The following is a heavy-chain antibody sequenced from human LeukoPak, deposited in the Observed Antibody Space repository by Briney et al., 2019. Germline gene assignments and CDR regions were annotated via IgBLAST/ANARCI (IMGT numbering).Heavy chain of an antibody. V-gene: IGHV2-5*02. D-gene: IGHD4-11*01. CDR3: AHSVALDYRSFDD. J-gene: IGHJ4*02. Sequence: SGPTLVNPTQTLTLTCTFSGFSISTHGVGVGWIRQPPGKALEWLALIYWDGDSRYSPSLRRRLTITKDAFKNQAVLTVTDVDPVDKATYFCAHSVALDYRSFDDWGQGTLVTVSS. CDR2: IYWDGDS. CDR1: GFSISTHGVG.